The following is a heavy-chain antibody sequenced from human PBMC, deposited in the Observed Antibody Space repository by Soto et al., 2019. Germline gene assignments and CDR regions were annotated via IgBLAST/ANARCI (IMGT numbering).Heavy chain of an antibody. CDR1: GGTFSSYT. V-gene: IGHV1-69*02. CDR2: IIPILGIA. J-gene: IGHJ1*01. Sequence: SVKVSCKASGGTFSSYTISWVRQAPGQGLEWTGRIIPILGIANYAQKFQGRVTITADKSTSTAYMELSSLRSEDTAVYYCARVSDDYGDYVLTGYIQHPGQATLVTVSS. D-gene: IGHD4-17*01. CDR3: ARVSDDYGDYVLTGYIQH.